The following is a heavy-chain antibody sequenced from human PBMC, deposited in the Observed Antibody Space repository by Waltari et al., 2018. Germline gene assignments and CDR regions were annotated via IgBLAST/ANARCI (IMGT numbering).Heavy chain of an antibody. Sequence: EVQLVESGGGLVQPGGSLRLSCAVSGFTVSRNYMTWVRQAPGKGLEWVSLIYNDGSTNYAGSVKGRFIISKDNSKHTLNLQINSLRPDDTGIYYCARNGPIIAARPDPWGQGTQVTVSS. J-gene: IGHJ5*02. V-gene: IGHV3-66*02. CDR1: GFTVSRNY. CDR3: ARNGPIIAARPDP. CDR2: IYNDGST. D-gene: IGHD6-6*01.